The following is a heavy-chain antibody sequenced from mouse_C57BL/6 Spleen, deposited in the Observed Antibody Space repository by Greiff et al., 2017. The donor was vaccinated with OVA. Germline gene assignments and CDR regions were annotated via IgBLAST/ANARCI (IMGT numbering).Heavy chain of an antibody. J-gene: IGHJ2*01. CDR2: INPNYGTT. CDR1: GYSFTDYN. CDR3: ARMRDGYSYYFDY. V-gene: IGHV1-39*01. D-gene: IGHD2-3*01. Sequence: VQLKESGPELVKPGASVKISCKASGYSFTDYNMNWVKQSNGKSLEWIGVINPNYGTTSYNQKFKGKATLAVDQSSSTAYMQLNSLTSEDSAVYYCARMRDGYSYYFDYWGQGTTLTVSS.